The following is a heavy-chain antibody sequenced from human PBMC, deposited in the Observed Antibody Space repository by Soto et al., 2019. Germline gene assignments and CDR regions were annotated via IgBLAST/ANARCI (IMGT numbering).Heavy chain of an antibody. CDR1: GYTFSSSI. J-gene: IGHJ5*02. Sequence: QVQLVQSGAEVKKPGASVTVSCKASGYTFSSSIISWVRQAPGQGLEWMGWISVYSGHTNYAPKFQGRVTVTTDTSTSTANMELRSLRSDDTAVYYCATYPMAARYGNWFDRWGHGTLVTVSS. V-gene: IGHV1-18*04. CDR2: ISVYSGHT. D-gene: IGHD5-18*01. CDR3: ATYPMAARYGNWFDR.